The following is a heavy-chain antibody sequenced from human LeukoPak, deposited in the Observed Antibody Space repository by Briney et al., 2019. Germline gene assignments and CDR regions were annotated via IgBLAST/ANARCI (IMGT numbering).Heavy chain of an antibody. CDR2: INVGNGNT. Sequence: GASVKVSCKASGYTFTSYAMHWVRQAPGQRLEWMGWINVGNGNTKYSQKFQDRVTITRYTSASTAYMELSRLRSEDTAVYYCARPGKVGRRDAFDIWGQGTMVTVSS. J-gene: IGHJ3*02. CDR1: GYTFTSYA. D-gene: IGHD3-10*01. CDR3: ARPGKVGRRDAFDI. V-gene: IGHV1-3*01.